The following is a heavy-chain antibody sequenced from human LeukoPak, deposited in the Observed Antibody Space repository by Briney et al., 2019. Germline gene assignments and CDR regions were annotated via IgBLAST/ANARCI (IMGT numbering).Heavy chain of an antibody. V-gene: IGHV3-30*02. CDR1: GFTFSSYG. CDR3: TKPLMRDRWFGES. D-gene: IGHD3-10*01. Sequence: PGGSLRLSSAASGFTFSSYGMHWVRQAPGKGLEWVSFIRYDGNDKFYAETVKGRFTISRDTSRKIVYLLMNSLRPEDTAVYYCTKPLMRDRWFGESWGQGTLVTVSS. J-gene: IGHJ5*02. CDR2: IRYDGNDK.